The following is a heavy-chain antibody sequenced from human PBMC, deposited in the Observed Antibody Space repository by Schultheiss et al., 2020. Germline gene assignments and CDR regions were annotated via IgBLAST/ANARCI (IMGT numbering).Heavy chain of an antibody. J-gene: IGHJ6*02. Sequence: ASVKVSCKASGYTFTSYGISWVRQAPGQGLEWMGWISAYNGNTNYAQKLQGRVTMTTDTSTSTAYMELRSLRSDDTAVYYCARPASGYDKSPYYYYGMDVWGQGTTVT. CDR1: GYTFTSYG. D-gene: IGHD5-12*01. CDR2: ISAYNGNT. V-gene: IGHV1-18*01. CDR3: ARPASGYDKSPYYYYGMDV.